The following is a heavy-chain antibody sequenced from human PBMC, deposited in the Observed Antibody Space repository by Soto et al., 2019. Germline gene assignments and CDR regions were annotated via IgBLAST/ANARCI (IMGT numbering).Heavy chain of an antibody. J-gene: IGHJ6*02. CDR1: GFTFSSYS. Sequence: GGSLRLSCAASGFTFSSYSMNWVRQAPGKGLEWVSYISSSSSTIYYADSVKGRFTISRDNAKNSLYLQMNSLRAEDTAVYYCAKDLYSREGYGMDVWGQGTTVTVSS. CDR2: ISSSSSTI. V-gene: IGHV3-48*01. D-gene: IGHD6-13*01. CDR3: AKDLYSREGYGMDV.